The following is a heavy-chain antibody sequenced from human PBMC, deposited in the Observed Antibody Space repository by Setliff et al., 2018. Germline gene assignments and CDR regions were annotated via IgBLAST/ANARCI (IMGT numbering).Heavy chain of an antibody. Sequence: GETLTISCKGSGYSFTSYWIGWVRQMPGKGLEWMGIIYPGDSDTRYSPSFQGQVTISADKSISTAYLQWSSLKASDTAMYYCARHTVEPGFDYWGQGTLVTVSS. CDR1: GYSFTSYW. J-gene: IGHJ4*02. CDR2: IYPGDSDT. CDR3: ARHTVEPGFDY. D-gene: IGHD4-17*01. V-gene: IGHV5-51*01.